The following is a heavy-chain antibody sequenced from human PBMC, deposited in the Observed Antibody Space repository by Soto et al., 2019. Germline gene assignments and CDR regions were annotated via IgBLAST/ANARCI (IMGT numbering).Heavy chain of an antibody. CDR2: FDPEDGET. CDR1: GYTLTELS. D-gene: IGHD4-17*01. CDR3: ASFYEMTTVVTH. Sequence: ASVKVSCKVSGYTLTELSMHWVRQAPGKGLEWMGGFDPEDGETIYAQKFQGRVTMIEDTSTDTAYMELSSLRSEDTAVYYCASFYEMTTVVTHWGQGTLVTVSS. V-gene: IGHV1-24*01. J-gene: IGHJ4*02.